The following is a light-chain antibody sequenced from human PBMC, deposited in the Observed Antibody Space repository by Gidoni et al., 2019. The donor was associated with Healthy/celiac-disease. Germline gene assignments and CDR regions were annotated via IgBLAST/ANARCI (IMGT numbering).Light chain of an antibody. Sequence: DIQMTQSPSSPSASVGDRVTITCQASQDISNYLNWYQQKPGKAPKRLIYDASNLETGVPSRFSGSGSGTDFTFTISSLQPEDIATYYCQQYDNLPFTFGPGTKVDIK. CDR3: QQYDNLPFT. CDR2: DAS. V-gene: IGKV1-33*01. CDR1: QDISNY. J-gene: IGKJ3*01.